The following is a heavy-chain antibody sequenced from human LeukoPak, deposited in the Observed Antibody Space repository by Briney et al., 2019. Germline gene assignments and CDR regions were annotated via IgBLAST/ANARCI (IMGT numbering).Heavy chain of an antibody. Sequence: ASVKVSCKASGYSFTSYWIGWVRQMPGKGLEWMGIGYPGDSDTRYSPSFQGQVTISADRSITTAYLQWSSLKAPDTAMYYCARGYCSSSSCHFDYWGQGTLVTVSS. CDR2: GYPGDSDT. D-gene: IGHD2-2*01. CDR3: ARGYCSSSSCHFDY. CDR1: GYSFTSYW. J-gene: IGHJ4*02. V-gene: IGHV5-51*01.